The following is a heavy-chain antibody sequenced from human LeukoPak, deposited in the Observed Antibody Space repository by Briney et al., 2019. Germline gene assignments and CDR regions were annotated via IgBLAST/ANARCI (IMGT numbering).Heavy chain of an antibody. CDR1: GGAICNYF. CDR3: ARTWHYDSSDYYPFDY. J-gene: IGHJ4*02. D-gene: IGHD3-22*01. CDR2: IYYTGNT. V-gene: IGHV4-59*08. Sequence: SETLSLTCTVSGGAICNYFWSWVRQPPGKELEWIGYIYYTGNTKYSPSLKSRVTISVDTSKNQFSLRLNSVTAADTAVYYCARTWHYDSSDYYPFDYWGQGTLVTVSS.